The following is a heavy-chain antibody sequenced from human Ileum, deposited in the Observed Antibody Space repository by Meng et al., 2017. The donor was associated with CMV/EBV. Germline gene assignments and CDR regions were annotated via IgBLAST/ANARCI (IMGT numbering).Heavy chain of an antibody. V-gene: IGHV4-61*02. CDR2: IYTSGST. CDR1: GDSISSGSYY. Sequence: QVQLQESGPGLGKPSQTLSLTCTVSGDSISSGSYYWSWIRQPAGKGLEWIGRIYTSGSTSYNPSLKSRITISLDTSKNQFSLKLNSVTAADTAVYFCARDRENDYYFDLWGRGTLVTVSS. D-gene: IGHD4-11*01. J-gene: IGHJ2*01. CDR3: ARDRENDYYFDL.